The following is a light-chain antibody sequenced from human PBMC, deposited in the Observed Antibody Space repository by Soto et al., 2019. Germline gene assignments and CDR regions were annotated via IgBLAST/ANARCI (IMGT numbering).Light chain of an antibody. CDR3: QQYNNWPLT. V-gene: IGKV3-15*01. CDR1: QSVSSN. CDR2: GAS. J-gene: IGKJ4*01. Sequence: VMAQSPATLSVSPGESATLSCRASQSVSSNLAWYQQKPGQGPRLLIYGASTRVTGVPARFSGSGSGTEFTLTISSLQSEDFAVYYCQQYNNWPLTFGGGTKVEVK.